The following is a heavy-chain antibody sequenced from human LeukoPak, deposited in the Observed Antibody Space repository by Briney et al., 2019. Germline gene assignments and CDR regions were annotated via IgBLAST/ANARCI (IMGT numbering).Heavy chain of an antibody. D-gene: IGHD2/OR15-2a*01. V-gene: IGHV4-59*08. CDR3: AGHHPRNTVDF. J-gene: IGHJ4*02. CDR2: IYYSGTT. Sequence: SETLSLTCTVSGGSISNYYWSWIRQPPGKGLEWIGYIYYSGTTNYNPSLKSRVTISVDTSKNQFSLKLSSVTAADTAVYYCAGHHPRNTVDFWGQGTLVTVSS. CDR1: GGSISNYY.